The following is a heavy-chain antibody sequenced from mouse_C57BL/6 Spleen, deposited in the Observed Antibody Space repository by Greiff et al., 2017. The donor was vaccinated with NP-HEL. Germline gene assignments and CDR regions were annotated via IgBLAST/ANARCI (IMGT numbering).Heavy chain of an antibody. J-gene: IGHJ4*01. V-gene: IGHV1-18*01. CDR1: GYTFTDYN. CDR2: INPNNGGT. CDR3: ARHSYAMDY. Sequence: EVQLQQSGPELVKPGASVKIPCKASGYTFTDYNMDWVKQSHGKSLEWIGDINPNNGGTIYNQKFKGKATLTVDKSSSTAYIELLSLTSEDTAVYYGARHSYAMDYWGQGTSVTVSS.